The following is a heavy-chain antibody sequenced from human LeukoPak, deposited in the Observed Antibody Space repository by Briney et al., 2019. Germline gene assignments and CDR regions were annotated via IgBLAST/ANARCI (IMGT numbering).Heavy chain of an antibody. J-gene: IGHJ4*02. D-gene: IGHD3/OR15-3a*01. V-gene: IGHV4-39*01. Sequence: SSETLSLTCTVSGVSISSSNSYWGWIRQPPGKGLEWIGSIYYSGNTYYNASLKSQVSISIDTSKNQFSLRLTSVTAADTAVYYCARQTGSGLFILPGGQGTLVTVSS. CDR3: ARQTGSGLFILP. CDR2: IYYSGNT. CDR1: GVSISSSNSY.